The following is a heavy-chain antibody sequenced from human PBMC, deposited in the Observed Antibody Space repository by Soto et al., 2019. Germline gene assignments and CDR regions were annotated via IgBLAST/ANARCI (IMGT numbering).Heavy chain of an antibody. CDR1: GFTFGDYA. Sequence: EVQLVESGGGLVQPGRSLRLSCTASGFTFGDYAMSWFRQAPGKGLEWAGFIRSKAYGGTTEYAASVKGRFTISRDDSKSIAYLPMNSLKTEDTGVYYCTRDIRGKGVDAFDIWGQGTMVTVSS. CDR3: TRDIRGKGVDAFDI. V-gene: IGHV3-49*03. CDR2: IRSKAYGGTT. D-gene: IGHD2-21*01. J-gene: IGHJ3*02.